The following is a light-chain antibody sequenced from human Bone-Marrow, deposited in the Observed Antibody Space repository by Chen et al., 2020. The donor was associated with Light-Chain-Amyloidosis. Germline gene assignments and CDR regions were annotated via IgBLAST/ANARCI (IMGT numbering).Light chain of an antibody. CDR1: DLPTKY. Sequence: SYELTQPPSVSVSPGQKARITCSGDDLPTKYAYWYQQKPGQAPVLVIHRHTERPSGISERFSGSSSGTTATLTISGVQAEDEADYHCQSADSSGTYEVIFGGGTKLTVL. J-gene: IGLJ2*01. CDR2: RHT. V-gene: IGLV3-25*03. CDR3: QSADSSGTYEVI.